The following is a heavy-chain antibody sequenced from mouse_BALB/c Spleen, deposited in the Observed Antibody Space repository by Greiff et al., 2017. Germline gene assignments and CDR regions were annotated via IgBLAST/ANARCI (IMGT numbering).Heavy chain of an antibody. CDR3: ARDGNYGYYAMDY. V-gene: IGHV2-9*02. Sequence: VQLVESGPGLVAPSQSLSITCTVSGFSLTSYGVHWVRQPPGKGLEWLGVIWAGGSTNYNSALMSRLSISKDNSKSQVFLKMNSLQTDDTAMYYCARDGNYGYYAMDYWGQGTSVTVSS. J-gene: IGHJ4*01. CDR2: IWAGGST. CDR1: GFSLTSYG. D-gene: IGHD2-1*01.